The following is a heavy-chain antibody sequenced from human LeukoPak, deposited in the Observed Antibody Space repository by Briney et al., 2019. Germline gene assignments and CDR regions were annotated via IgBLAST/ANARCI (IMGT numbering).Heavy chain of an antibody. Sequence: GASVKVSGKASGYTFTSYGISWVRQAPGQGLEWMGWINPNSGGTNYAQKFQDRVTMTRDTSISTAYMEVSSLRSDDTAVYYCARDRGTTATTVFDFDYWGPGTVVTVSS. CDR3: ARDRGTTATTVFDFDY. D-gene: IGHD1-1*01. J-gene: IGHJ4*02. CDR1: GYTFTSYG. CDR2: INPNSGGT. V-gene: IGHV1-2*02.